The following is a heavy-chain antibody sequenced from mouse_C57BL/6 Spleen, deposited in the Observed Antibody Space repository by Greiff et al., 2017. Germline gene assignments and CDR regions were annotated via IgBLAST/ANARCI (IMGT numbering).Heavy chain of an antibody. V-gene: IGHV1-15*01. J-gene: IGHJ4*01. CDR2: IDPETGGT. Sequence: QVQLQQSGAELVRPGASVTLSCKASGYTFTDYEMHWVKQTPVHGLEWIGAIDPETGGTAYNQKFKGKDILTADKSSSTAYMELRSLTSEDSAVYYGTRGDGSSYAMDDWGEGTSVTDSS. D-gene: IGHD1-1*01. CDR3: TRGDGSSYAMDD. CDR1: GYTFTDYE.